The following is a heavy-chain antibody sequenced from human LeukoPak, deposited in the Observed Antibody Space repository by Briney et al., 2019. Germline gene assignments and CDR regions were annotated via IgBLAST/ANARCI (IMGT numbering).Heavy chain of an antibody. D-gene: IGHD2-8*01. J-gene: IGHJ6*03. CDR1: GYTFINHW. CDR3: VRGVPGVYFYYYMDV. V-gene: IGHV1-46*01. CDR2: INPTGTAA. Sequence: ASVKVSCKASGYTFINHWMHWVRQAPGQGLEWVGFINPTGTAALYAQKFQGRITLTRDMSATTDYMELSSLRSEDMAVYYCVRGVPGVYFYYYMDVWGKGTTVTVSS.